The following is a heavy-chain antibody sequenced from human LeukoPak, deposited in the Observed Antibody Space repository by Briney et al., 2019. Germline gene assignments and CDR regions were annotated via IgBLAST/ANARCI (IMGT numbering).Heavy chain of an antibody. CDR3: ARDPGLRD. CDR1: GFTFRSYW. J-gene: IGHJ4*02. D-gene: IGHD5-12*01. CDR2: INTDGSST. Sequence: GGSLRLSCAPSGFTFRSYWRHWVRQAPGKGLVWVSRINTDGSSTSYADSVKGRFTISRDNAKNTLYLQMNSLRAEDTAVFCCARDPGLRDWGQGTLVTVSS. V-gene: IGHV3-74*01.